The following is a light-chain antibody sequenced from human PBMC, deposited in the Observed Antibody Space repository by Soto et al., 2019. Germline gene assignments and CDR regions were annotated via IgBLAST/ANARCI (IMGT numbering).Light chain of an antibody. J-gene: IGKJ1*01. V-gene: IGKV1-39*01. CDR2: AAS. CDR3: QQSYSTPWT. CDR1: QSISSY. Sequence: DIPMTPPPPSLSASVGDRVTITCRASQSISSYLNWYQQKPGKAPKLLTYAASSLQSGVPSRFSGSGSGTEFTRTISSLQPEEFATYYCQQSYSTPWTFGQGTKVEIK.